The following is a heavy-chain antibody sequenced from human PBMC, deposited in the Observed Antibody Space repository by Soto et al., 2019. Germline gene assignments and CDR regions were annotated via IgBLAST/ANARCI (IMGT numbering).Heavy chain of an antibody. V-gene: IGHV4-59*01. J-gene: IGHJ6*03. D-gene: IGHD7-27*01. CDR3: ATDLWANLYYYYYMDV. CDR2: ILYSGST. Sequence: SETLSLTCTVSGGSISSFYWSWIRQPPGKGLEWIWYILYSGSTNYNPSLKGRVTISVDTSKNQFSLKLSSVTAADTAVYYCATDLWANLYYYYYMDVWGKGTTVTVSS. CDR1: GGSISSFY.